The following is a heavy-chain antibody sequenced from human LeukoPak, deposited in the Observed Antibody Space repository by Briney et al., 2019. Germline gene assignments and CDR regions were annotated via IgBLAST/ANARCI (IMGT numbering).Heavy chain of an antibody. D-gene: IGHD3-10*01. Sequence: GGSLRLSCAASGFTFSSYSMNWVRQAPGKGLEWVSSISSSSSYIYYADSVKGRFTISRDNAKNTLYLQMNSLRAEDTAVYYCAREGPGDYYGMDVWGQGTTVTVSS. CDR2: ISSSSSYI. CDR1: GFTFSSYS. J-gene: IGHJ6*02. CDR3: AREGPGDYYGMDV. V-gene: IGHV3-21*01.